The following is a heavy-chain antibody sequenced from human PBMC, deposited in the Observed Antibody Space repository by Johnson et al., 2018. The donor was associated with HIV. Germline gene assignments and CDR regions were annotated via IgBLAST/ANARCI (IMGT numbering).Heavy chain of an antibody. CDR2: ISWNSGNI. D-gene: IGHD6-6*01. J-gene: IGHJ3*02. CDR3: AKDMGRYSSSSAAFDI. V-gene: IGHV3-9*01. Sequence: QLVESGGGLVQPGRSLRLSCAASGFTFDDYAMHWVRQAPGKGLEWVSGISWNSGNIAYGDSVKGRFTIARDNAKNSLYLQMNSLRAEDTALYYCAKDMGRYSSSSAAFDIWGQGTMVIVSS. CDR1: GFTFDDYA.